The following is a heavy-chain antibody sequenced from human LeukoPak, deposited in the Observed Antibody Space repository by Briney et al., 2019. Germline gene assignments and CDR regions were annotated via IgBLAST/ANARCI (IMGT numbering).Heavy chain of an antibody. V-gene: IGHV3-7*04. CDR1: GFTFSSYW. J-gene: IGHJ4*02. D-gene: IGHD5-24*01. Sequence: PGGSLRLSCAASGFTFSSYWMSWVRQAPGKGPEWVANIKQDGSEKYYVDSVKGRFTISRDSAKNSLYLQMNSLRAEDTAIYYCTRVGYIDEGIDYWGQGTLVTVSS. CDR2: IKQDGSEK. CDR3: TRVGYIDEGIDY.